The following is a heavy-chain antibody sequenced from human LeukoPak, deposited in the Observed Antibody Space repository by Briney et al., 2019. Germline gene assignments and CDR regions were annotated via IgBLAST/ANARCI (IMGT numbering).Heavy chain of an antibody. CDR3: ARDLPITMIVAQYSGGMDV. V-gene: IGHV3-11*01. D-gene: IGHD3-22*01. Sequence: GGSLRLSCAASGFTFSDYYMSWIRQAPGKGLEWVSYISSSGSTIYHADSVKGRFTISRDNAKNSLYLQMNSLRAEDTAVYYCARDLPITMIVAQYSGGMDVWGQGTTVTVSS. CDR2: ISSSGSTI. CDR1: GFTFSDYY. J-gene: IGHJ6*02.